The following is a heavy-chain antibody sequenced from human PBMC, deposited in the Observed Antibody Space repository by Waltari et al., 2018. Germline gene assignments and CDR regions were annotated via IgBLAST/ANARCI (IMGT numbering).Heavy chain of an antibody. D-gene: IGHD6-13*01. V-gene: IGHV3-21*01. Sequence: EVQLVESGGGLVKPGGSLRLSCAASGFTFSSYSMNWVRQAPGKGLEWVSSISSSSSYIYYADSVKGRFTISRDNAKNSLYLQMNSLRAEDTAVYYCARDRTVGSSWYFLWGAFDIWGQGTMVTVSS. CDR3: ARDRTVGSSWYFLWGAFDI. J-gene: IGHJ3*02. CDR2: ISSSSSYI. CDR1: GFTFSSYS.